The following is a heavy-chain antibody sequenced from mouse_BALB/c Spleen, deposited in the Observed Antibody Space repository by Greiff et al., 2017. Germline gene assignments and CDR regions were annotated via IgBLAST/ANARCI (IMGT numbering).Heavy chain of an antibody. J-gene: IGHJ4*01. V-gene: IGHV5-12-2*01. CDR2: ISNGGGST. D-gene: IGHD1-1*01. CDR1: GFTFSSYT. CDR3: ARQGYYGSSQSSYAMDY. Sequence: EVKLMESGGGLVQPGGSLKLSCAASGFTFSSYTMSWVRQTQEKRLEWVAYISNGGGSTYYPDTVKGRFTISRDNAKNTLYLQMSSLKSEDTAMYYCARQGYYGSSQSSYAMDYWGQGTSVTVSS.